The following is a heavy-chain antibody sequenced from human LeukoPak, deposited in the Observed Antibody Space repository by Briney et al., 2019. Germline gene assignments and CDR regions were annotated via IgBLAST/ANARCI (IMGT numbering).Heavy chain of an antibody. J-gene: IGHJ5*02. V-gene: IGHV1-2*02. Sequence: ASVKVSCKASGYTFTGYYMHWVRQAPGQGLEWMGWINPNSGGTNYAQKFQGRVTMARDTSISTAYMELSRLGSDDTAVYYCAREAYYYDSSGQQFDPWGQGTLVTVSS. D-gene: IGHD3-22*01. CDR1: GYTFTGYY. CDR3: AREAYYYDSSGQQFDP. CDR2: INPNSGGT.